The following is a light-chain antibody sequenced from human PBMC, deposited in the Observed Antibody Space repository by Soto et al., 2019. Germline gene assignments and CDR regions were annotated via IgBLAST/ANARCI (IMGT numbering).Light chain of an antibody. CDR1: GSDVGDSSH. J-gene: IGLJ2*01. CDR3: AVWDDSLSGPV. Sequence: QSALTQPRSVSGSPGQSVTISCTATGSDVGDSSHVSWYQLHPGKAPKLMIYEVNNRPSGVPDRFSGSKSGSTASLTISGLQAEDEADYYCAVWDDSLSGPVFGGGTKLTVL. V-gene: IGLV2-11*01. CDR2: EVN.